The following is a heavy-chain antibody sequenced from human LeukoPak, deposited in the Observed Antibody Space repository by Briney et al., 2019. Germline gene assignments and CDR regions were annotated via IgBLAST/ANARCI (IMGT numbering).Heavy chain of an antibody. CDR3: AKDRDSSGWYGNGFFDY. CDR2: ISGSGGST. D-gene: IGHD6-19*01. J-gene: IGHJ4*02. V-gene: IGHV3-23*01. Sequence: GGSLRLSCAASGFTFSSYAMSWVRQAPGKGLEWVSAISGSGGSTYYADSVKGRFTISRDNSKNTLYLQMNSLRAEDTAVYYCAKDRDSSGWYGNGFFDYWGQGTLVTVSS. CDR1: GFTFSSYA.